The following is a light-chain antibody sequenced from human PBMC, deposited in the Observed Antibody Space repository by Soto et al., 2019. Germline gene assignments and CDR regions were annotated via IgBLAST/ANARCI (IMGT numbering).Light chain of an antibody. CDR1: RSNIGSNS. J-gene: IGLJ1*01. CDR2: SNN. CDR3: AAWDDSLNGRYV. Sequence: QSVLTQPPSWSGTPGQRVTISCSGDRSNIGSNSVNWYQQLPGTAPKLLIYSNNQRPSGVPDRFSGSKSGTSASLAISGLQSEDEADYYCAAWDDSLNGRYVFGTGTKVTVL. V-gene: IGLV1-44*01.